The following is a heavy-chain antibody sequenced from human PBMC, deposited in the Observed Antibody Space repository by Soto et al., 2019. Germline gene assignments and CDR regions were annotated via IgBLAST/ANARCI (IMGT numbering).Heavy chain of an antibody. Sequence: GGSLRLSCAASGFTFSSYSMNWVRQAPGKGLEWVSSISSSSSYIYYADSVKGRFTISRDNAKNSLYLQMNSLRAEDTAVYYCARDGENMVRGVIDYYMDVWGKGTTVTVSS. D-gene: IGHD3-10*01. V-gene: IGHV3-21*01. CDR1: GFTFSSYS. J-gene: IGHJ6*03. CDR2: ISSSSSYI. CDR3: ARDGENMVRGVIDYYMDV.